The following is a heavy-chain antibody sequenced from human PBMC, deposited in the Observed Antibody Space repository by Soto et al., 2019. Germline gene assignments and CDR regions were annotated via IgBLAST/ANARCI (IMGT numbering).Heavy chain of an antibody. CDR1: GYSISSGYY. J-gene: IGHJ5*02. CDR3: ARGAATVTPGWSDP. CDR2: IYHSGST. Sequence: PSETLSLTCAVSGYSISSGYYWGWIRQPPGKGLEWIASIYHSGSTYYNPSLKSRVTISVDTSKNQFSLKLSSVIAADTAVYYCARGAATVTPGWSDPWGQGTLVTVSS. D-gene: IGHD4-17*01. V-gene: IGHV4-38-2*01.